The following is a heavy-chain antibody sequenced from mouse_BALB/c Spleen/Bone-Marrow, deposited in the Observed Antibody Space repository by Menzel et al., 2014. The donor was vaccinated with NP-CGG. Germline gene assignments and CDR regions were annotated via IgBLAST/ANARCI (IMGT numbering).Heavy chain of an antibody. V-gene: IGHV5-4*02. CDR3: ANYYGSTWFAY. CDR2: ISDGGSYT. J-gene: IGHJ3*01. D-gene: IGHD1-1*01. Sequence: EVQLQESGGGLVKPGGSLKLSCAASGFTFSDYYMYWVRQTPEKRLEWVATISDGGSYTYYSDSVKGRFTISRDNAKNTLYLQMSSLKSEDTAMYYCANYYGSTWFAYWGQGTLVTVPA. CDR1: GFTFSDYY.